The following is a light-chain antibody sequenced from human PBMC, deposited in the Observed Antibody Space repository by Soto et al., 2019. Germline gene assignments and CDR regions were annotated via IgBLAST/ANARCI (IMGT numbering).Light chain of an antibody. CDR2: DAS. CDR3: QQYNNWPPYT. CDR1: QSVSIQ. Sequence: EIVMTQSPATLSVSPGERATLSCRASQSVSIQLAWYQQKPGQAPRLLIYDASTRATGIPARFSGSGSGTEFTLPISSLQSEDFAIYSCQQYNNWPPYTFGQGTRLEIK. J-gene: IGKJ5*01. V-gene: IGKV3-15*01.